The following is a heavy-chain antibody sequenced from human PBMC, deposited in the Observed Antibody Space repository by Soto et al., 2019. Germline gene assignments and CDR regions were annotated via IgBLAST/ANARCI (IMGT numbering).Heavy chain of an antibody. V-gene: IGHV3-30-3*01. Sequence: HPGGSLRLSCAASGFTFSSYAMHWVRQAPGKGLEWVAVISYDGSNKYYADSVKGRFTISRDNSKNTLYLQMNSLRAEDTAVYYCARDPHYFSSSRPWNWFDPWGQGTLVTVSS. CDR3: ARDPHYFSSSRPWNWFDP. J-gene: IGHJ5*02. D-gene: IGHD6-6*01. CDR2: ISYDGSNK. CDR1: GFTFSSYA.